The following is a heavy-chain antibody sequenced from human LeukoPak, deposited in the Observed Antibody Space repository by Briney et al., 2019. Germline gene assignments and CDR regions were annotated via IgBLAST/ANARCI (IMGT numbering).Heavy chain of an antibody. CDR2: IYSGGST. D-gene: IGHD6-19*01. CDR1: GFTVSSNY. CDR3: ARGIYSSGWYGPDYYYYGMDV. V-gene: IGHV3-53*01. Sequence: GGSLRLSCAASGFTVSSNYMGWVRQAPGKGLEWVSVIYSGGSTYYADSVKGRFTISRDNSKNTLYLQMNSLRAEDTAVYYCARGIYSSGWYGPDYYYYGMDVWGQGTTVTVSS. J-gene: IGHJ6*02.